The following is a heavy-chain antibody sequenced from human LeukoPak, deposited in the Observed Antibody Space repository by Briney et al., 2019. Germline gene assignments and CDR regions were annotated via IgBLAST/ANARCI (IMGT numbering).Heavy chain of an antibody. CDR3: ARLGYCSSTTCGGAFDY. J-gene: IGHJ4*02. CDR2: INTNTGNP. D-gene: IGHD2-2*01. V-gene: IGHV7-4-1*02. Sequence: ASVKVSCTASGYTFTSYAMTWLRQAPGQGPEWMGWINTNTGNPTFAQNFTGRFVFSLDTSVSTAYLQISSLKAEDTAVYYCARLGYCSSTTCGGAFDYWGQGTLVAVSS. CDR1: GYTFTSYA.